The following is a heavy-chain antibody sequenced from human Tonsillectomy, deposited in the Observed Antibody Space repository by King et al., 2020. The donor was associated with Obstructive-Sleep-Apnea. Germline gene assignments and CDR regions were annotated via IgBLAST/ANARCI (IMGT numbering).Heavy chain of an antibody. J-gene: IGHJ4*02. CDR1: GFTFSTYE. Sequence: VQLVESGGGVVQPGRPLRLSCAASGFTFSTYEMHWVRQAPGKGLEWVSVIVYCGRDKYYADSVKGRFTISRDNSKNTLSLQMNSLTTEDTAVFYCATYGDYPGSSFDYWGQGTLVTVSS. CDR2: IVYCGRDK. CDR3: ATYGDYPGSSFDY. V-gene: IGHV3-30*04. D-gene: IGHD4-17*01.